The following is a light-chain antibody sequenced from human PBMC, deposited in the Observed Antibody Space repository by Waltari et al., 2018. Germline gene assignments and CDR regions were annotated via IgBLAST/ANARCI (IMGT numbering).Light chain of an antibody. V-gene: IGKV2-30*02. CDR2: KVS. CDR3: GQGTHWPPFT. CDR1: ESLVHNNGNTY. J-gene: IGKJ3*01. Sequence: DVVMTQSPLSLSITPGQPASISCRSSESLVHNNGNTYLRWYHQRPGQRPRLLIYKVSNRDSRVPDRFSGSGAGTDFTLKISRVEAEDVGVYYCGQGTHWPPFTFGPGTKLDIK.